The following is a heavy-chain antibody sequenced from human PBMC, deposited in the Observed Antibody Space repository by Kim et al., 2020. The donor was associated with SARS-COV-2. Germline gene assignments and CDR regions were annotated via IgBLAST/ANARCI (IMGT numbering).Heavy chain of an antibody. J-gene: IGHJ6*02. Sequence: GGSLRLSCAASGFTFSSYGMHWVRQAPGKGLEWVAVISYDGSNKYYADSVKGRFTISRDNSKNTLYLQMNSLRAEDTAVYYCAKDLWGAVYGMDVWGQGTTVTVSS. CDR1: GFTFSSYG. V-gene: IGHV3-30*18. CDR2: ISYDGSNK. CDR3: AKDLWGAVYGMDV. D-gene: IGHD3-16*01.